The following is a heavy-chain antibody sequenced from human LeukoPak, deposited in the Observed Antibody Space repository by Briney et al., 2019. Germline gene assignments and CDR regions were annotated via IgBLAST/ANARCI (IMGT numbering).Heavy chain of an antibody. CDR1: GFTFSSYA. J-gene: IGHJ5*01. CDR2: ISGNGRST. D-gene: IGHD2/OR15-2a*01. CDR3: QMNSVIAEDTAVYDLPKDSAVYSYGFVS. V-gene: IGHV3-23*01. Sequence: GGSLRLSCAASGFTFSSYAMSWVRQAPGKGLEWVSSISGNGRSTFYADSVKGRFTISRDDSKNTLYLQMTSSRDNSKNTLYLQMNSVIAEDTAVYDLPKDSAVYSYGFVSSVQGTIVTVSS.